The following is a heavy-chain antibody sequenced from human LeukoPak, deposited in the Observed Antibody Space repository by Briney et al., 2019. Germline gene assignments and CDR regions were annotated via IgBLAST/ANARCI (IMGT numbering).Heavy chain of an antibody. V-gene: IGHV4-4*07. CDR2: IYISGST. CDR3: ARVGTTGWAFDI. CDR1: GGSIGTYL. J-gene: IGHJ3*02. D-gene: IGHD1-7*01. Sequence: PSETLSLTCTVSGGSIGTYLWSWIRQPAGKGLQWIGRIYISGSTNYNPSLKSRLTMSVDTSKNQFSLKMSSVTAADTAVYYCARVGTTGWAFDIWGRGTMVTVSS.